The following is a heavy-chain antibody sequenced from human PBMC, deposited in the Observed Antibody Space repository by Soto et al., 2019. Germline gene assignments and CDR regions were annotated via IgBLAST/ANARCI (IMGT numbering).Heavy chain of an antibody. CDR2: TRNKANSYTT. CDR3: ARGTGGYSGSDDY. D-gene: IGHD5-12*01. V-gene: IGHV3-72*01. CDR1: GFTFSDHY. Sequence: GGSLRLSCAASGFTFSDHYMDWVRQAPGKGLEWVGRTRNKANSYTTEYAASVKGRFTISRDDSKNSLYLQMNSLKTEDTAVYYCARGTGGYSGSDDYWGQGTLVTVSS. J-gene: IGHJ4*02.